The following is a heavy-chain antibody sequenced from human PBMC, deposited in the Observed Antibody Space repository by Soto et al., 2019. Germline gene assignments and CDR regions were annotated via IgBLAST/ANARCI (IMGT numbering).Heavy chain of an antibody. CDR1: GGSFSGYY. CDR2: INHSGST. J-gene: IGHJ4*02. Sequence: QVQLQQWGAGLLKPSETLSFTCAVYGGSFSGYYWSWIRQPPGKGLEWIGDINHSGSTNYNPSLKSRVTRPEPPSRNQFSLTLSSVTAADTAVYYCARGLYRSSWSCFDYWGQGTLVTVSS. V-gene: IGHV4-34*01. CDR3: ARGLYRSSWSCFDY. D-gene: IGHD6-13*01.